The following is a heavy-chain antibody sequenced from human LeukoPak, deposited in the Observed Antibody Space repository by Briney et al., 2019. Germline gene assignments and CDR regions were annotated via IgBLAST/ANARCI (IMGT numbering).Heavy chain of an antibody. D-gene: IGHD2-2*01. CDR3: ARDRGSTSCWGDYCYYYGMDV. V-gene: IGHV4-61*01. CDR2: IYYSGST. CDR1: GGSISSGSYY. J-gene: IGHJ6*02. Sequence: SQTLSLTCTVSGGSISSGSYYWSWIRQPPGKGLEWIGYIYYSGSTNYNPSLKSRVTISVDTSKNQFSLKLSSVTAADTAVYYCARDRGSTSCWGDYCYYYGMDVWGQGTTVTVSS.